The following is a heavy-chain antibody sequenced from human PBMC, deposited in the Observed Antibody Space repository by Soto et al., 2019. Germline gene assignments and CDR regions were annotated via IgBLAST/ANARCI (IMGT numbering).Heavy chain of an antibody. V-gene: IGHV2-5*02. CDR1: GFSLNTGGVD. J-gene: IGHJ4*02. Sequence: QSTLKESGPTLVKPTQTLTLTCTFSGFSLNTGGVDVGWIRQSPGKALEWLALIHWDDDKRYSPSLKSRLTITKDTSKKQVVLTMTNTDPVDTATYYCASGGERTYSFDYWGQGALVTISS. D-gene: IGHD3-16*01. CDR3: ASGGERTYSFDY. CDR2: IHWDDDK.